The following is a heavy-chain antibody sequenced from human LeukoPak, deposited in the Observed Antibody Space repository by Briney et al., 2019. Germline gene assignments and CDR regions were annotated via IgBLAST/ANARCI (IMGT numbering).Heavy chain of an antibody. CDR2: INAGNGNT. CDR1: GYTFTSYA. D-gene: IGHD3-9*01. Sequence: WASVKVSCKASGYTFTSYAMHWVRQAPGQRLEWMGWINAGNGNTKYSQKFQGRVTITRDTSASTAYMELSSLRSEDTAVYYCARDEKKVNILTGIYYYYGMDVWGQGTTVTVSS. V-gene: IGHV1-3*01. J-gene: IGHJ6*02. CDR3: ARDEKKVNILTGIYYYYGMDV.